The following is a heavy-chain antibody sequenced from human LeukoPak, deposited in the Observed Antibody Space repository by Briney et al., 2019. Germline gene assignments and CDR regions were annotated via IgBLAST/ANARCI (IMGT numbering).Heavy chain of an antibody. J-gene: IGHJ4*02. V-gene: IGHV1-2*02. CDR1: GYTFTDYY. D-gene: IGHD7-27*01. Sequence: ASVKVSCKASGYTFTDYYMHWVRQAPGQGLEWMGWIKPDSGDTHYVQKFQGRVTMTRDTSITTAYMVLRLSSDDTAVYYCARFDQDWGTFDYWGQGTVVTVSS. CDR2: IKPDSGDT. CDR3: ARFDQDWGTFDY.